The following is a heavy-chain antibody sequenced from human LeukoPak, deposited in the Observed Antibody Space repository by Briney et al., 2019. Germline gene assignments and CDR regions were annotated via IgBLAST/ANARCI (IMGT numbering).Heavy chain of an antibody. CDR2: ISAYNGNT. V-gene: IGHV1-18*01. CDR1: GYTFTSYG. Sequence: GASVKVSCKASGYTFTSYGISWVRQAPGQGLEWMGWISAYNGNTNYAQKLQGRVTMTTDTSTSTAYMELRSLRSDDTAVYYCARDLGTPYYYYGMDVWAKGPRSPSP. CDR3: ARDLGTPYYYYGMDV. D-gene: IGHD7-27*01. J-gene: IGHJ6*02.